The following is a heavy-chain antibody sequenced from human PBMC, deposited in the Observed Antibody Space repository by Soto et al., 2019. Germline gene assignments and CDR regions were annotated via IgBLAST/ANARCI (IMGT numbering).Heavy chain of an antibody. D-gene: IGHD2-15*01. J-gene: IGHJ3*01. Sequence: EVQLVESGGGLVMPGGSLRLSCAASGFTFSTYHMNWVRQAPGKGLEWVSSINPSSSHIYYADSVRGRFTIPRDNSKNSMDLQMNSLRTEDAAVYYCARGYCGGGGCYLRRDAIDVWGQGTMVTVSS. CDR3: ARGYCGGGGCYLRRDAIDV. CDR1: GFTFSTYH. CDR2: INPSSSHI. V-gene: IGHV3-21*01.